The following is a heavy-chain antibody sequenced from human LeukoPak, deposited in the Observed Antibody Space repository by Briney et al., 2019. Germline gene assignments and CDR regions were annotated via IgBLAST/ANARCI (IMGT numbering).Heavy chain of an antibody. J-gene: IGHJ3*01. CDR3: ARDFLYYYDSSGYYYPSNAFDV. CDR2: IIPIFGTA. CDR1: GYTFTSYD. Sequence: SVKVSCKASGYTFTSYDINWVRQATGQGLEWMGGIIPIFGTANYAQKFQGRVTITADKSTSTAYMELSSLRSEDTAVYYCARDFLYYYDSSGYYYPSNAFDVWGQGTMVTVSS. V-gene: IGHV1-69*06. D-gene: IGHD3-22*01.